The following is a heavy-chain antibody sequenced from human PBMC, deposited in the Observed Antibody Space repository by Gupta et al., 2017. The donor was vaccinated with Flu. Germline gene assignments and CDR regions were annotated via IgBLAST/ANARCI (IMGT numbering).Heavy chain of an antibody. CDR2: IQHKSGGR. D-gene: IGHD1-26*01. CDR1: GYSFTGFY. Sequence: QVHLVQSGAEVKKVGASLTVSCRTSGYSFTGFYVPWVRQAPGEGLEWMGWIQHKSGGRKGEEKFQGRITMTRDADLSTAYMHISRIKVDDAAMDDCSSAEHEEVGDYWGQGTPVTVSS. J-gene: IGHJ4*02. CDR3: SSAEHEEVGDY. V-gene: IGHV1-2*02.